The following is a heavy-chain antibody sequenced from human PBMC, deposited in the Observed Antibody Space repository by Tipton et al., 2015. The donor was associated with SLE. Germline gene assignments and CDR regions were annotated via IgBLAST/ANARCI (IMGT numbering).Heavy chain of an antibody. J-gene: IGHJ4*02. Sequence: LRLSCTVSGGSINRSYWSWIRQPPGKGLEWIGYVYYSGSTNYNPSLKSRVTISMDPSKNQFSLKLNSVTAADTAVYYCARRHYSGPFDSWGQGTLVTVSS. CDR3: ARRHYSGPFDS. CDR2: VYYSGST. CDR1: GGSINRSY. D-gene: IGHD5-12*01. V-gene: IGHV4-59*08.